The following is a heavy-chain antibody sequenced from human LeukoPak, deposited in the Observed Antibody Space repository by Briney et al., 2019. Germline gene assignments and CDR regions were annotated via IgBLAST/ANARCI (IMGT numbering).Heavy chain of an antibody. CDR3: ARGGWFGEFPLGY. D-gene: IGHD3-10*01. J-gene: IGHJ4*02. V-gene: IGHV3-21*04. CDR2: ISSSSSYI. CDR1: GFTFSSYS. Sequence: AGGSLRLSCAASGFTFSSYSMNWVRQAPGKGLEWVSSISSSSSYIYYADSVKGRFTISRDNAKNSLYLQMNSLRAEDTAAYYCARGGWFGEFPLGYWGQETLVTVSS.